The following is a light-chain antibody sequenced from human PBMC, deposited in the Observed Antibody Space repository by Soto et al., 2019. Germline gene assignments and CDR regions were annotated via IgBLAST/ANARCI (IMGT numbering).Light chain of an antibody. Sequence: EVLLTQSPVTLSLSPGERATLSCRASQSVSRTQLAWYQQRSGQSPRLLIYDTSSRAAGIPDRFSGSGSGTDFTLTISSLEPEDFAVYFCQQYTNSAPVTFGQGTRLEIK. CDR2: DTS. CDR1: QSVSRTQ. J-gene: IGKJ5*01. V-gene: IGKV3-20*01. CDR3: QQYTNSAPVT.